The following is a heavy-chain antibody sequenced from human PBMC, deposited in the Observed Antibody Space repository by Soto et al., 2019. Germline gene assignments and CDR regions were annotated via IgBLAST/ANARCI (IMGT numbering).Heavy chain of an antibody. D-gene: IGHD5-12*01. CDR3: AKDDLVATSMGWYFDL. CDR1: GFTFSSYA. V-gene: IGHV3-23*01. Sequence: EVQLLESGGGLVQPGGSLRLSCAASGFTFSSYAMSWVRQAPGKGLEWVSVISGSGGSTYYADSVKGRFTISRDNSKNTLYLQMNSLRAEDTAVYYCAKDDLVATSMGWYFDLWGRGTLVTVSS. J-gene: IGHJ2*01. CDR2: ISGSGGST.